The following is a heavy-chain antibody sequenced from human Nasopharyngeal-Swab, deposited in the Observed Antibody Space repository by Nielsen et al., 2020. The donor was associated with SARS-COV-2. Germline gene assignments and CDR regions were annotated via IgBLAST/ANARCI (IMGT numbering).Heavy chain of an antibody. V-gene: IGHV3-23*01. Sequence: GESLKISCAASGFAFSNYAVSWVRQAPGKGLEWVSTVTSSGSSTYYADSVKGRFTISRDNSKNTLYLQMGSLRAEDTAVYYCALPTWALRSFDLLLHFWGQGTVVTVSS. D-gene: IGHD3-9*01. J-gene: IGHJ4*02. CDR2: VTSSGSST. CDR1: GFAFSNYA. CDR3: ALPTWALRSFDLLLHF.